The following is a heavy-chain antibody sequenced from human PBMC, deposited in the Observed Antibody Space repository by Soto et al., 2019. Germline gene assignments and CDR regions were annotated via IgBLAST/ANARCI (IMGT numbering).Heavy chain of an antibody. CDR1: GSTFSNYG. Sequence: EVQVVESGGGLVKPGGSLRLSCTASGSTFSNYGMNWVRQAPGKGLEWVSSIDESGNYIYYADSVQGRFIISRDNVKNSLYLQMNSLRAKDTAVYFCARDEAADSSIRYWGQGTLVTVSS. D-gene: IGHD2-2*01. V-gene: IGHV3-21*01. CDR2: IDESGNYI. CDR3: ARDEAADSSIRY. J-gene: IGHJ4*02.